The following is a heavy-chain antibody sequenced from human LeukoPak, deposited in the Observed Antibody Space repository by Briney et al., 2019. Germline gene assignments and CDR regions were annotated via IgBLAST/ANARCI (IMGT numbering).Heavy chain of an antibody. D-gene: IGHD4-17*01. CDR2: INSDGSST. CDR3: AKSRTVTGPFDY. Sequence: PGGSLRLSCAASGFTFSIYWMHCVRQSPAKGRVCVSRINSDGSSTSYADSVKGRFTISRDNAKNTLYLQMNSLRAEDTAVYYCAKSRTVTGPFDYWGQGTLVTVSS. CDR1: GFTFSIYW. J-gene: IGHJ4*02. V-gene: IGHV3-74*01.